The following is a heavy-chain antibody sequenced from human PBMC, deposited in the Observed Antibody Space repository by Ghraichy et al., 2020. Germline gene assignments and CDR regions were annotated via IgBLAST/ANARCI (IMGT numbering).Heavy chain of an antibody. V-gene: IGHV4-34*01. CDR2: INHSGST. Sequence: SETLSLTCAVYGGSFSGYYWSWIRQPPGKGLEWIGEINHSGSTNYNPSLKSRVTISVDTSKNQFSLKLSSVTAADTAVYYCARIFGGTVAPKDYWGQGTLVTVSS. D-gene: IGHD3-16*01. CDR3: ARIFGGTVAPKDY. CDR1: GGSFSGYY. J-gene: IGHJ4*02.